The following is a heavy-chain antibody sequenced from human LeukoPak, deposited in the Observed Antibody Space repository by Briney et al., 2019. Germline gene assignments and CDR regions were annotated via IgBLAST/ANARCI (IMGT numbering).Heavy chain of an antibody. Sequence: GGSLRLSCAASGFTFSSYWMSWVRQAPGKGLEWVANIKQDGSEKYYVDSVKGRFTISRDNAKNSLYLQMNSLRAEDTAVYYCAKARKFGEFLYYYMDVWGKGTTVTVSS. CDR1: GFTFSSYW. CDR2: IKQDGSEK. CDR3: AKARKFGEFLYYYMDV. D-gene: IGHD3-10*01. J-gene: IGHJ6*03. V-gene: IGHV3-7*03.